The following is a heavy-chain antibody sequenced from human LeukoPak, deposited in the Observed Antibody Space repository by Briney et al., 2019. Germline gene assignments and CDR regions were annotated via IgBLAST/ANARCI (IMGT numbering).Heavy chain of an antibody. V-gene: IGHV1-2*02. Sequence: ASVKVSCKASGYTFTGYYMHWVRQAPGQGLEWMGWINRNSGGTNYAQKFQGRVTMTRDTSISTAYMELSRLRSDDTAVYYCARDVMENSSGWYPDYWGQGTLVIVSS. CDR1: GYTFTGYY. CDR3: ARDVMENSSGWYPDY. J-gene: IGHJ4*02. D-gene: IGHD6-19*01. CDR2: INRNSGGT.